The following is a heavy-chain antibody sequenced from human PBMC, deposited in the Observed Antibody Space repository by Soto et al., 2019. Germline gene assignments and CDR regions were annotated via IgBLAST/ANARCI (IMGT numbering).Heavy chain of an antibody. CDR3: ARDRTYYYDSSGYYSDAFDI. CDR1: GYTFTSYY. V-gene: IGHV1-46*03. Sequence: GASVKVSCKASGYTFTSYYMHWVRQAPGQGLEWMGIINPSGGSTSYAQKFQGRVTMTRDTSTSTVYMELSSLRSEDTAVYYCARDRTYYYDSSGYYSDAFDIWGQGTMVTVSS. CDR2: INPSGGST. D-gene: IGHD3-22*01. J-gene: IGHJ3*02.